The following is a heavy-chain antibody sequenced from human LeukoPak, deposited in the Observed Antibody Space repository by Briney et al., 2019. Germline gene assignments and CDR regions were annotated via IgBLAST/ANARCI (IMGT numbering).Heavy chain of an antibody. CDR1: GYSFTSYW. V-gene: IGHV5-51*01. D-gene: IGHD3-10*01. CDR2: IYPGDSDT. CDR3: ARVRRYYGSGSYYWFDP. J-gene: IGHJ5*02. Sequence: GESLKISCKGSGYSFTSYWIGWVRQMPGKGLEWMGIIYPGDSDTRYSPSFQGQVTISADKSISTAYLQWSSLKASDTAVYYCARVRRYYGSGSYYWFDPWGQGTLVTVSS.